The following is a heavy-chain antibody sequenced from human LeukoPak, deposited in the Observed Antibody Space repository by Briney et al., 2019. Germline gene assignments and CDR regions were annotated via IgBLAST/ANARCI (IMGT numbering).Heavy chain of an antibody. J-gene: IGHJ4*02. CDR1: GGSVSSGSYY. D-gene: IGHD3-3*01. Sequence: PSETLSLTCTVSGGSVSSGSYYWSWIRQPPGKGLEWIGYIYYSGSTYYNPSLKSRVTISVDTSKNQFSLKPSSVTAADTAVYYCARDRSGYSDYWGQGTLVTVSS. CDR2: IYYSGST. V-gene: IGHV4-61*01. CDR3: ARDRSGYSDY.